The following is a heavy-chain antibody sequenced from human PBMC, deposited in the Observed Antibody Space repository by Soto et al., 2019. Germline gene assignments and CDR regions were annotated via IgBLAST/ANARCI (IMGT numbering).Heavy chain of an antibody. CDR3: ARRSDKNYYFDY. CDR2: ISYDGSNK. CDR1: GFTFSSYA. D-gene: IGHD1-7*01. Sequence: GGSLRLSCAASGFTFSSYAMHWVRQAPGKGLEWVAVISYDGSNKYYADSVKGRFTISRDNSKNTLYLQMNSLRAEDTAVYYCARRSDKNYYFDYWGQGTLVTVSS. J-gene: IGHJ4*02. V-gene: IGHV3-30*04.